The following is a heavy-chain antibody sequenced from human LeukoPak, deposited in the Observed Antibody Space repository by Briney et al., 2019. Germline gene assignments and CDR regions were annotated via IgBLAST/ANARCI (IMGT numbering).Heavy chain of an antibody. Sequence: SVKVSCKASGGTFSSYAISWVRQAPGQGLEWMGGIIPIFGTANYAQKFQGRVTITADESTSTAYMELSSLRFEDTAVYYCARGIVVKPSANWFDPWGQGTPVTVSS. V-gene: IGHV1-69*13. CDR2: IIPIFGTA. CDR1: GGTFSSYA. J-gene: IGHJ5*02. CDR3: ARGIVVKPSANWFDP. D-gene: IGHD2-2*01.